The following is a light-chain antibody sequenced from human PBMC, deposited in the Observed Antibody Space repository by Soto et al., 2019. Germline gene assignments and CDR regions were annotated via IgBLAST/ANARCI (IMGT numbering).Light chain of an antibody. CDR2: GAS. CDR3: QQSGNSPLT. CDR1: QSVSSN. J-gene: IGKJ5*01. V-gene: IGKV3D-15*02. Sequence: EIVMRQPPATPSVSPGERATLSCRASQSVSSNLAWYQQKPGQAPRLLIYGASTRATGIPDRFSGSGSGTDFTLTISRLEPEDFAVYFCQQSGNSPLTFGQGTRLEIK.